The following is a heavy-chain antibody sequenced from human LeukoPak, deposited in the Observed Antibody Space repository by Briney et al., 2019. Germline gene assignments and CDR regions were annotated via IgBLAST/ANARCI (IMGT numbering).Heavy chain of an antibody. J-gene: IGHJ4*02. Sequence: ASVKVSCKTSGYTFTSYAMNWVRQAPGQGLEFMGWINTGTGNPTYAQGFTGRFVFSLDTSVSTAYLQISTLKPEDTAVYYCASFGAYSFDYWGQGTLVTVSS. CDR1: GYTFTSYA. CDR3: ASFGAYSFDY. D-gene: IGHD2-21*01. CDR2: INTGTGNP. V-gene: IGHV7-4-1*02.